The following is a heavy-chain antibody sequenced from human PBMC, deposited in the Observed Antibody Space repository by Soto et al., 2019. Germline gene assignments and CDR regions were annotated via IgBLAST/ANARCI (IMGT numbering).Heavy chain of an antibody. CDR2: IWFDGTNK. D-gene: IGHD5-12*01. CDR1: GFTFSSYG. Sequence: QVQLVESGGGVVQPGRSLRLSSAASGFTFSSYGMHWVRQAPGKGLEWVAVIWFDGTNKYYADSVKGRFTISRDNSKNTLYLQMNSLRAEDTAVYYCARDRGYSGYDSPRYYYGMDVWGQGTTVTVSS. CDR3: ARDRGYSGYDSPRYYYGMDV. V-gene: IGHV3-33*01. J-gene: IGHJ6*02.